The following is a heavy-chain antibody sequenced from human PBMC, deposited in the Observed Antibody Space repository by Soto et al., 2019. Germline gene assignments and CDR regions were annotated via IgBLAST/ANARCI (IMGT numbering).Heavy chain of an antibody. CDR3: AKLAALYGGYVGY. V-gene: IGHV3-23*01. CDR2: ISGSGGST. Sequence: PGASLRLSCARSVFTFSSYAITCVLPTPGKGLEWVSAISGSGGSTYYADSVKGRFTISRDNSKNTLYLQTNSLRAEDTAVYYCAKLAALYGGYVGYWGQGTLVTVSS. J-gene: IGHJ4*02. CDR1: VFTFSSYA. D-gene: IGHD5-12*01.